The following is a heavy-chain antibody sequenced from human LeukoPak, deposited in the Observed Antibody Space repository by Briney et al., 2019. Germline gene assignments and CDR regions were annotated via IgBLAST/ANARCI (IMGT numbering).Heavy chain of an antibody. V-gene: IGHV4-34*01. Sequence: PSETLSLTCAVYGGSFSGYYWSWIRQPPGKGLEWIGSIYYSGSTYYNPSLKSRVTISVDTSKNQFSLKLSSVTAADTAVYYCARSHYDFWSGWSDRSVVDYWGQGTLVTVSS. CDR3: ARSHYDFWSGWSDRSVVDY. J-gene: IGHJ4*02. CDR1: GGSFSGYY. CDR2: IYYSGST. D-gene: IGHD3-3*01.